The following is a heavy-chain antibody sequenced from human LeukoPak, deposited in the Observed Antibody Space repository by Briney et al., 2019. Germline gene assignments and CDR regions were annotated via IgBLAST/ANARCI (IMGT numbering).Heavy chain of an antibody. D-gene: IGHD2-15*01. CDR1: GFTFSSYS. CDR3: WVVAASYGMDV. J-gene: IGHJ6*04. CDR2: ISSSSSYI. Sequence: GGSLRLSGAASGFTFSSYSMNWVRQAPGKGLEWVSSISSSSSYIYYADSVKGRFTISRDNAKNSLYLQMNSLRAEDTAVYYCWVVAASYGMDVWGKGTTVTVSS. V-gene: IGHV3-21*01.